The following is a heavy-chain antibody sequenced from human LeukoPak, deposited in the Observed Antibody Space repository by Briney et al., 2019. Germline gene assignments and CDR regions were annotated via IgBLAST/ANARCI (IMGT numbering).Heavy chain of an antibody. CDR3: ARDRGGDAFDI. J-gene: IGHJ3*02. D-gene: IGHD3-10*01. V-gene: IGHV1-2*02. CDR1: GYTFTANY. CDR2: INPNSGGT. Sequence: GASVNVSCEASGYTFTANYMHWVRQAPGQGLEWMGWINPNSGGTKYAQNFQGRVTMTRDTSISTAYMELSGLRSDDTAVYYCARDRGGDAFDIWGQGTMVTVSS.